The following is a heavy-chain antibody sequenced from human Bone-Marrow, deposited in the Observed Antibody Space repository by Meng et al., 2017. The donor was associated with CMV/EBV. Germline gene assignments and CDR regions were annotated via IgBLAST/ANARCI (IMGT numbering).Heavy chain of an antibody. D-gene: IGHD2-2*01. CDR2: IAYDGSNN. CDR3: ARGDIVVVPAAPFDY. V-gene: IGHV3-30*04. Sequence: GESLKISCAASGFTFSSYAMHWVRQAPGKGLEWVAVIAYDGSNNYHADSVKGRFTISRDNSKNTLYLQMNSLRAEDTAVYYCARGDIVVVPAAPFDYWGQGTLVTVSS. CDR1: GFTFSSYA. J-gene: IGHJ4*02.